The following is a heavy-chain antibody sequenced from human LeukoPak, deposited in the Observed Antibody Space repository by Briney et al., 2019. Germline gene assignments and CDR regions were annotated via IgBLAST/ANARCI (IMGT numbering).Heavy chain of an antibody. J-gene: IGHJ4*02. CDR2: ISSSSSYI. Sequence: GSLRLSCAASGFTFSSYSMNWVRQAPGKGLEWVSSISSSSSYIYYADSVKGRFTISRDNAKNSLYLQMNSLRAEDTALYYCAKSRAVRESPFDYWGQGTLVTVSS. CDR3: AKSRAVRESPFDY. D-gene: IGHD3-10*01. CDR1: GFTFSSYS. V-gene: IGHV3-21*04.